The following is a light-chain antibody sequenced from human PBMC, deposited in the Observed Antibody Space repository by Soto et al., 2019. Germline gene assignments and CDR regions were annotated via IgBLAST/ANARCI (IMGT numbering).Light chain of an antibody. V-gene: IGKV3-11*01. CDR2: DAS. J-gene: IGKJ4*01. CDR1: QSVSSS. Sequence: EIVLTQSPPTLSLSPGERATLSCRASQSVSSSLAWYQQKPGQAPRLLVYDASNRATGIPARFSGSGSGTDFTLTISSLESEDFAVYYCQQRSSWPPTFGGGT. CDR3: QQRSSWPPT.